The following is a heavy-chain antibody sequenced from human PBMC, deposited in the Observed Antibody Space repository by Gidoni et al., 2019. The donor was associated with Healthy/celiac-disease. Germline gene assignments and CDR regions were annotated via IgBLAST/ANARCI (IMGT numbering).Heavy chain of an antibody. CDR3: ARESYYDSSGYYYGNAFDI. D-gene: IGHD3-22*01. CDR2: INSGGST. V-gene: IGHV3-53*01. CDR1: GFTVSSNY. Sequence: EVQLVESGGGLIQPGGSLRLSCAASGFTVSSNYMSWVRQAPGKGLEWVSVINSGGSTYYADSVKGRLTISRDNSKNTLYLQMNSLRAEDTAVYYCARESYYDSSGYYYGNAFDIWGQGTMVTVSS. J-gene: IGHJ3*02.